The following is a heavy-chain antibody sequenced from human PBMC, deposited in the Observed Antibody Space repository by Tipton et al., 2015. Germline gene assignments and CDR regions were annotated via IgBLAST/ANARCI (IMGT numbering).Heavy chain of an antibody. CDR3: ARARGRHGGLFDS. V-gene: IGHV4-59*01. CDR2: IQYSGST. J-gene: IGHJ4*02. CDR1: GDSLSGYY. D-gene: IGHD4-23*01. Sequence: GLVKPSETLSLTCTVSGDSLSGYYWSWIRQPPGKGLEWIGYIQYSGSTNYNPSLKSRVTISVDTSKTQFSLKMSSVTASDTAVYYCARARGRHGGLFDSWGQGTLVTVSS.